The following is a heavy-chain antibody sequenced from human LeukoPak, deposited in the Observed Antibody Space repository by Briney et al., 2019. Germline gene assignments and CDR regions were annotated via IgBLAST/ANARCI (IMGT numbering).Heavy chain of an antibody. J-gene: IGHJ4*02. D-gene: IGHD2-15*01. CDR3: ARDGCSGGSCYSDY. Sequence: SETLSLTCTVSGGSISSYYWSWIRQPPGKGLEWIGYIYYSGSTNYNPSLKSRVTISVDTSKNQFSLKLSSVTAADTAVYYCARDGCSGGSCYSDYWGQGTLVTVSS. CDR2: IYYSGST. V-gene: IGHV4-59*01. CDR1: GGSISSYY.